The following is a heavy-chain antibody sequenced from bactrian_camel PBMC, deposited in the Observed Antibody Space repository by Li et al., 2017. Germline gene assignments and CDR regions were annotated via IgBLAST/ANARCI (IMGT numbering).Heavy chain of an antibody. V-gene: IGHV3S54*01. Sequence: HVQLVESGGGSVQAGGSLTLACEFSGSTYGNCMAWFRQAAEMEREVVANMHTGGSRSYVPYYHDSVKGRFTFSQDNANNTVYLTMNRLKPDDSAVYYCTARQYCGGHDWYRPADYTYWGQGTQVTVS. CDR3: TARQYCGGHDWYRPADYTY. CDR2: MHTGGSRSYVP. CDR1: GSTYGNC. D-gene: IGHD2*01. J-gene: IGHJ4*01.